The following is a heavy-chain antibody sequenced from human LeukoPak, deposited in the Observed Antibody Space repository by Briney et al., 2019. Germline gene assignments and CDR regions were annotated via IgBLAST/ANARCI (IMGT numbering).Heavy chain of an antibody. D-gene: IGHD3-16*01. J-gene: IGHJ2*01. Sequence: SETLSLTCTVSGGSISSYYWSWIRQPPGKGLEWIGYIYYSGTTNYNPSLKSRVTISVDTSKNQFSLKLSSVTAADTAVYYCARLPNPYSYAYYWYFDLWGRGTLVTVSS. V-gene: IGHV4-59*08. CDR2: IYYSGTT. CDR3: ARLPNPYSYAYYWYFDL. CDR1: GGSISSYY.